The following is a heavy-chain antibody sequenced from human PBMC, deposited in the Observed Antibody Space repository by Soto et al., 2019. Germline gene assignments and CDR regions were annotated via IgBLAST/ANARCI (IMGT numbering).Heavy chain of an antibody. D-gene: IGHD3-22*01. V-gene: IGHV3-13*01. Sequence: EVQLVESGGGLVQPGGSLRLSCAASGFTFSSYDMHWVRQATGKGLEWVSAIGTAGDTYYPGSVKGRFTISRENAKNSLYLKMNSLRAGDTAVYYCARGPYDHKGGMDVWGQGTPVTVSS. CDR1: GFTFSSYD. CDR3: ARGPYDHKGGMDV. CDR2: IGTAGDT. J-gene: IGHJ6*02.